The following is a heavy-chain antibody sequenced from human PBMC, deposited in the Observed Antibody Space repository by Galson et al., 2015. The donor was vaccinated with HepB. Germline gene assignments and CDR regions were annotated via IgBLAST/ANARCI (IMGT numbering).Heavy chain of an antibody. D-gene: IGHD2-15*01. CDR3: AKRVVDGGSYGSLDY. CDR1: GFTFSNYA. J-gene: IGHJ4*02. Sequence: SLRLSCAASGFTFSNYAMSWVRQAPGKGLEWVSVISGSGDGTYYADSVKGRFTISRDNSKNTLYLQINSLRAEDTAVYYCAKRVVDGGSYGSLDYWGQGTLVTVSS. V-gene: IGHV3-23*01. CDR2: ISGSGDGT.